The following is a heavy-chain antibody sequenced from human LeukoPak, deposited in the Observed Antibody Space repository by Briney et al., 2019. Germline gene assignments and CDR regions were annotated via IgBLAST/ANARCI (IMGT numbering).Heavy chain of an antibody. CDR1: GYTFTGSY. CDR2: INPNSGGT. J-gene: IGHJ4*02. Sequence: ASVKVSCKASGYTFTGSYMPWVRQAPGQGLEWRGWINPNSGGTNYAQKFRGRVTMTRDTSISTAYMELSRLRSDDTAVYYCARSWRFCSGDSCYPIDYWGQGTLVTVSS. CDR3: ARSWRFCSGDSCYPIDY. D-gene: IGHD2-15*01. V-gene: IGHV1-2*02.